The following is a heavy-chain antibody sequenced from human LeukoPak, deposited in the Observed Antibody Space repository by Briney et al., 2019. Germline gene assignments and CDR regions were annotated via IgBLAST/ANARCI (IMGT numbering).Heavy chain of an antibody. D-gene: IGHD3-22*01. CDR2: IYTSGST. CDR1: GGSISSYY. CDR3: ARAPSHYYDSSGSPQLFDY. V-gene: IGHV4-4*07. J-gene: IGHJ4*02. Sequence: PSETLSLTCTVSGGSISSYYWSWIRQPAGKGLEWIGRIYTSGSTNYNPSLKSRVTMSVDTSKNQFSLKLSSVTAADTAVYYCARAPSHYYDSSGSPQLFDYWGRGTLVTVSS.